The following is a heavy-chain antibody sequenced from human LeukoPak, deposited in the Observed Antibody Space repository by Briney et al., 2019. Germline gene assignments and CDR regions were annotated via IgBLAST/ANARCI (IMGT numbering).Heavy chain of an antibody. J-gene: IGHJ4*02. CDR1: GYTFTTYD. V-gene: IGHV1-8*01. Sequence: ASVKVSCKASGYTFTTYDINWVRQVAGQGLEWMGWMNPNSGNTGNAQKFQGRVTMTRNTSISTAYMELTSLTSEDTAVYFCARIAAPGNRRLNFWGQGTLVTVSS. CDR3: ARIAAPGNRRLNF. CDR2: MNPNSGNT. D-gene: IGHD6-13*01.